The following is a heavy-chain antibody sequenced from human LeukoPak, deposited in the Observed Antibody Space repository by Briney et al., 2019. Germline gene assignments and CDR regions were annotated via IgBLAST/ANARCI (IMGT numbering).Heavy chain of an antibody. Sequence: SETLSLTCAVYGGSFSGYYWSWIRQPPGKGLEWIGEINHSGSTNYNPSLKSRVTISVDMSKNQFSLKLSSVTAADTAVYYCAREHGSGSYRLDYWGQGTLVTVSS. CDR1: GGSFSGYY. J-gene: IGHJ4*02. V-gene: IGHV4-34*01. CDR2: INHSGST. D-gene: IGHD3-10*01. CDR3: AREHGSGSYRLDY.